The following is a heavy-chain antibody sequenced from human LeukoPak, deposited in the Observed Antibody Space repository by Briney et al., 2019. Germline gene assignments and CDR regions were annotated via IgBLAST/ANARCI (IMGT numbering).Heavy chain of an antibody. Sequence: ASVKVSCKASGYTFTGYYMHWVRQAPGQGLEWMGWIYPNSGGTNYAQKFQGRVTMTRDTSISTAYMELSRLRSDDTAVYYCAREEVKRITMVRGAPYYYYYMDVWGKGTTVTISS. CDR3: AREEVKRITMVRGAPYYYYYMDV. CDR1: GYTFTGYY. D-gene: IGHD3-10*01. J-gene: IGHJ6*03. CDR2: IYPNSGGT. V-gene: IGHV1-2*02.